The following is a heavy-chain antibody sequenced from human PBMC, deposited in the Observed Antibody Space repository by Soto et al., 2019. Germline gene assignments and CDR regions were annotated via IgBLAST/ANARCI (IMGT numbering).Heavy chain of an antibody. CDR1: GLSLSTSEVG. J-gene: IGHJ4*02. CDR3: THTTTMTSFDY. D-gene: IGHD4-17*01. CDR2: IFWDDDK. Sequence: QITLKESGTTLVKPTQTLTLTCTFSGLSLSTSEVGVGWIRQPPGKALEWLAFIFWDDDKRYSPSLKSRLTITKDTSKNQVVLTMTNMDPVDTATYYCTHTTTMTSFDYWGQGTLVTVSS. V-gene: IGHV2-5*02.